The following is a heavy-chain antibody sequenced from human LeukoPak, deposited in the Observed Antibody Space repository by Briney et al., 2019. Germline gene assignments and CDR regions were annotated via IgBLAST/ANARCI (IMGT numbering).Heavy chain of an antibody. V-gene: IGHV4-31*03. J-gene: IGHJ5*02. CDR1: GGSISSGGYY. Sequence: PSETLSLTCTVSGGSISSGGYYWSWIRQHPGRGLEWIGYIYYSGSTYYNPSLKSRVTISVDTSKNQFSLKLSSVTAADTAVYYCARSKGSYRQTARKNFNWFDPWGQGTLVTVSS. CDR2: IYYSGST. CDR3: ARSKGSYRQTARKNFNWFDP. D-gene: IGHD3-16*02.